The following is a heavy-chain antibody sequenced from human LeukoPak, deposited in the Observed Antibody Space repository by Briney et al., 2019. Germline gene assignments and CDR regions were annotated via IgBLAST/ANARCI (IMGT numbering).Heavy chain of an antibody. V-gene: IGHV3-15*01. CDR3: WDTNWNGDSDY. D-gene: IGHD1-1*01. Sequence: PGGSLRLSCAASGFTFSNAWMHWVRQAPGKGLEWVGRIKSKAHGGATDYAAPVKGRFTISRDDSKNTLYLQMNSLKTEDTAVYYCWDTNWNGDSDYWGQGTLVTVPS. CDR2: IKSKAHGGAT. J-gene: IGHJ4*02. CDR1: GFTFSNAW.